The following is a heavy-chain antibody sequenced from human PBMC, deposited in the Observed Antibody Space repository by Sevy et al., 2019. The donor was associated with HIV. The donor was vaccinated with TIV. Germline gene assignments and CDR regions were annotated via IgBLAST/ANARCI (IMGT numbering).Heavy chain of an antibody. V-gene: IGHV3-48*03. Sequence: GGSLRLSCAASGFTFSSYEMNWVRQAPGKGLEWVSYISSSGSTIYYADSVRGRFTISGDNAKKSLYLQMNSLRAEDTAVYYCAKRGGQYDLGMDVWGQGTTVTVSS. CDR1: GFTFSSYE. CDR2: ISSSGSTI. J-gene: IGHJ6*02. CDR3: AKRGGQYDLGMDV. D-gene: IGHD3-3*01.